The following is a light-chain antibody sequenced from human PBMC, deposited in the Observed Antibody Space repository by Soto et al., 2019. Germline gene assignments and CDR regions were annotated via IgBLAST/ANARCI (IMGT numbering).Light chain of an antibody. CDR2: EVT. J-gene: IGLJ1*01. Sequence: QSALTQPASVSGSPGQSITISCSGTSRDIGAYNYVSWYQQHPEKAPKLLIYEVTNRTSGVSDRFSGSKSGNTASLTISGLQAADEADYYCISYTTSDTYVFGTGTKLTVL. CDR3: ISYTTSDTYV. CDR1: SRDIGAYNY. V-gene: IGLV2-14*01.